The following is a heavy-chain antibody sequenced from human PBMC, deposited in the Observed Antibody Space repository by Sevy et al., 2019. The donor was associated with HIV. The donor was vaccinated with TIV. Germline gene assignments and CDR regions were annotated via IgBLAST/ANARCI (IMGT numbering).Heavy chain of an antibody. V-gene: IGHV1-8*01. CDR2: MNPNSGNT. CDR3: ARPRVAAAGMGFDH. Sequence: ASVKVSCKASGYTFTSYDINWVRQATGQGLEWMGWMNPNSGNTGYAQKFQGRVTMTRNTSISTAYMELSSLRSEDTAVYYCARPRVAAAGMGFDHWGQRTLVTVSS. D-gene: IGHD6-13*01. J-gene: IGHJ5*02. CDR1: GYTFTSYD.